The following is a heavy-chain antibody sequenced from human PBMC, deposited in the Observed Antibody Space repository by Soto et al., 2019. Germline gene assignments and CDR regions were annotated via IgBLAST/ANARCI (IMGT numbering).Heavy chain of an antibody. CDR3: ARSRDGYSFYFYYGMDG. Sequence: GGSLRLSCAASGFTFTSYGMHWVRQAPGKGLEWMALILHDGSAEYYADSVKGRFTISRDNSKNTLYLQMNGLRAEDTAVYYCARSRDGYSFYFYYGMDGWGQGTTVTVSS. V-gene: IGHV3-30*03. CDR2: ILHDGSAE. J-gene: IGHJ6*02. CDR1: GFTFTSYG. D-gene: IGHD4-4*01.